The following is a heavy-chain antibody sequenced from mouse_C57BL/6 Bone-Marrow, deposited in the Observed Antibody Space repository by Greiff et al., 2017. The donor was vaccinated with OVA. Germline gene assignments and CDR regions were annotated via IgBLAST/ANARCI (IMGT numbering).Heavy chain of an antibody. CDR1: GYTFTDYY. CDR2: IYPGSGNT. J-gene: IGHJ2*01. D-gene: IGHD1-1*01. V-gene: IGHV1-76*01. CDR3: ARGPDYYGRRFDY. Sequence: VMLVESGAELVRPGASVKLSCKASGYTFTDYYINWVKQRPGQGLEWIARIYPGSGNTYYNEKFKGKATLTAEKSSSTAYMQLSSLTSEDSAVYFCARGPDYYGRRFDYWGQGTTLTVSS.